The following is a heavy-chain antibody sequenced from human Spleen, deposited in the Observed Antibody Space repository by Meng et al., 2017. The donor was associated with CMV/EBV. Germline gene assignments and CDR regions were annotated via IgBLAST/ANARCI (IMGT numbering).Heavy chain of an antibody. CDR1: GFTFGDYA. CDR2: ISYDGSNK. V-gene: IGHV3-30*04. D-gene: IGHD3-3*01. Sequence: GESLKISCTASGFTFGDYAMHWVRQAPGKGLEWVAVISYDGSNKYYADSVKGRFTISRDNSKNTLYLQMNSLRAEDTDVYYCARDYDFWSGYGMDVWGQGTTVTVSS. CDR3: ARDYDFWSGYGMDV. J-gene: IGHJ6*02.